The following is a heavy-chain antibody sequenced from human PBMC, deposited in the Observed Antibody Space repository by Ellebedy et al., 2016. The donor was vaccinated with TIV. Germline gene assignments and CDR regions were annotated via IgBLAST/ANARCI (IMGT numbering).Heavy chain of an antibody. CDR1: GCTFSTYS. CDR3: ARGGGSGTYYSFDY. Sequence: GESLKISCAASGCTFSTYSMNWVRQAPGKGLEWISYIGSRSGIFRYADSVKGRFTISRDNAKNSLYLQVDSLRDEDTAVYYCARGGGSGTYYSFDYWGRGTLVTVSS. V-gene: IGHV3-48*02. CDR2: IGSRSGIF. D-gene: IGHD3-10*01. J-gene: IGHJ4*02.